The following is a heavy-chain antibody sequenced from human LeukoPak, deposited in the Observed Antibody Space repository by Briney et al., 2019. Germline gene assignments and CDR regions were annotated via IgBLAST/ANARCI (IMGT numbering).Heavy chain of an antibody. CDR2: FDPGDDET. CDR1: GYSLSELS. J-gene: IGHJ5*02. D-gene: IGHD2-21*02. CDR3: ATEKDPLPDA. V-gene: IGHV1-24*01. Sequence: GASVKVSCKVSGYSLSELSTHWVRQAPGQGLEWMGGFDPGDDETIYAQKFQGRVTMTEDTSTDTTYLELSSLRSEDTAVYFWATEKDPLPDAWGQGTPV.